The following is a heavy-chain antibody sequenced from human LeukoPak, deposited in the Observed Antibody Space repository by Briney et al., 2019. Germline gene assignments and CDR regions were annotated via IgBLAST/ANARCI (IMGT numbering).Heavy chain of an antibody. J-gene: IGHJ6*03. V-gene: IGHV3-11*01. Sequence: PGGSLRLSCAASGFTFSDYYMSWIRQAPGKGLEWGSYISSSGSTIYYADSVKGRFTISRDNAKNSLYLQMNSLRAEDTAVYYCARDHKLSDTAMVNYYYYYMDVWGKGTTVTVSS. CDR1: GFTFSDYY. CDR2: ISSSGSTI. D-gene: IGHD5-18*01. CDR3: ARDHKLSDTAMVNYYYYYMDV.